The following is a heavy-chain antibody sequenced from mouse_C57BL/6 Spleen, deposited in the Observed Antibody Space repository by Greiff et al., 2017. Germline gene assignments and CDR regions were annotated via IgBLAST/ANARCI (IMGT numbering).Heavy chain of an antibody. CDR3: AREGGYLYYFDY. J-gene: IGHJ2*01. CDR2: ISSGSSTI. D-gene: IGHD3-2*02. V-gene: IGHV5-17*01. Sequence: EVMLVESGGGLVKPGGSLKLSCAASGFTFSDYGMHWVRQAPEKGLEWVAYISSGSSTIYYADTVKGRFTISRDNAKNTLFLQMTSLRSEDTAMYYCAREGGYLYYFDYWGQGTTLTVSS. CDR1: GFTFSDYG.